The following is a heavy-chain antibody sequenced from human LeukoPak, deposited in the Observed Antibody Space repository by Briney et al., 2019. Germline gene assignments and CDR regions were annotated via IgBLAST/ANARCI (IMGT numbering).Heavy chain of an antibody. J-gene: IGHJ4*02. CDR1: VYTFTGYY. CDR3: ARAYSSSWGGYY. CDR2: INPNSGGT. D-gene: IGHD6-13*01. V-gene: IGHV1-2*02. Sequence: GASVKVSCKASVYTFTGYYMQWVRQAPGQGLEWMGWINPNSGGTNYAQKFQGRVTMTRDTSISTAYMELSRLRSDDTAVYYCARAYSSSWGGYYWGQGTLVTVSS.